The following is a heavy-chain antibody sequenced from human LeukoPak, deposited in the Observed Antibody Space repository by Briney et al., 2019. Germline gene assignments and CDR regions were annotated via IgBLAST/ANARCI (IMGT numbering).Heavy chain of an antibody. CDR3: ARGRHFGITMVRGVIIGNNWFDP. J-gene: IGHJ5*02. V-gene: IGHV4-34*01. Sequence: SETLSLTCGVYAESFSGYHWTWIRLRPGKGLDWIGDIDHSGSAHYNPSLKSRVTISVDTSKNQFSLKLSSVTAADTAVYYCARGRHFGITMVRGVIIGNNWFDPWGQGTLVTVSS. D-gene: IGHD3-10*01. CDR1: AESFSGYH. CDR2: IDHSGSA.